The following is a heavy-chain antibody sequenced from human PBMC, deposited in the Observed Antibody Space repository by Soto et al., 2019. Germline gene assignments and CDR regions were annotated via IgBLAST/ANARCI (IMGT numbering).Heavy chain of an antibody. CDR2: TSHSGST. J-gene: IGHJ3*02. Sequence: SETLSLTCTVFAGSVTTYYWTWIRQPPGKGLEWIGFTSHSGSTNYNPSLKSRVTMSVDTSKNQFSLRLNSVTAADTAVYYCVTGSGSSTSDAFDIWARGTMVTVSS. D-gene: IGHD3-10*01. CDR1: AGSVTTYY. CDR3: VTGSGSSTSDAFDI. V-gene: IGHV4-59*02.